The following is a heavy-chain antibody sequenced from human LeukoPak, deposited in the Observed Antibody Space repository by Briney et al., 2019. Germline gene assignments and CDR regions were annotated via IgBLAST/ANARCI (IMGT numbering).Heavy chain of an antibody. V-gene: IGHV4-39*07. CDR3: ARDNDYENRMGFDF. CDR2: IFDSGTT. CDR1: GGSISSSSFY. Sequence: PSETLSLTCTVSGGSISSSSFYWGWIRQPPGKGLKWIGSIFDSGTTNYNPSLKSRVTISVDKSKNQFSLKLSSVTAADTAVYYCARDNDYENRMGFDFWGQGTLVTVSS. J-gene: IGHJ4*02. D-gene: IGHD4-17*01.